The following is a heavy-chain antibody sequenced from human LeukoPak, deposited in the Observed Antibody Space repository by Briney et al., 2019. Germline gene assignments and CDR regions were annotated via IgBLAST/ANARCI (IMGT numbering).Heavy chain of an antibody. CDR1: GFTFSSYA. CDR2: ISSNGGST. Sequence: PGGSLRLSCAASGFTFSSYAMHWVRQAPGKGLEYVSAISSNGGSTYYANSVKGRFTISRDNSKNTLYLQMGSLRAEDMAVYYCARDSGYSYGYSFDYWGQGTLVTVSS. D-gene: IGHD5-18*01. J-gene: IGHJ4*02. V-gene: IGHV3-64*01. CDR3: ARDSGYSYGYSFDY.